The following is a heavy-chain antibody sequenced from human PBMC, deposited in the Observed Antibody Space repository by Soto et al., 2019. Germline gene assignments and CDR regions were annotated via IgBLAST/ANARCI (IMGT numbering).Heavy chain of an antibody. J-gene: IGHJ6*02. CDR2: IIPILGIA. Sequence: SVKVSCKASGGTFSSYTISWVRQAPGQGLEWMGRIIPILGIANYAQKFQGRVTITADKSTSTAYMELSSLRSEDTAVYYCARVDDILTGYYLGMDVWGQGTTVTVSS. CDR1: GGTFSSYT. D-gene: IGHD3-9*01. CDR3: ARVDDILTGYYLGMDV. V-gene: IGHV1-69*02.